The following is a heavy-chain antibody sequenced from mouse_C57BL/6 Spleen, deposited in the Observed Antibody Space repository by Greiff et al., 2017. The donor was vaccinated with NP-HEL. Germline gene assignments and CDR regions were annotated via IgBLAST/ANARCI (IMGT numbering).Heavy chain of an antibody. Sequence: EVKLVESGGGLVQPGGSLSLSCAASGFTFTDYYMSWVRQPPGKALEWLGFLRNKANGYTTEYSASVKGRFTISRDNSQSILYLQMNALRAEDSATYYCARYDYDAMDYWGQGTSVTVSS. J-gene: IGHJ4*01. V-gene: IGHV7-3*01. CDR1: GFTFTDYY. CDR3: ARYDYDAMDY. CDR2: LRNKANGYTT.